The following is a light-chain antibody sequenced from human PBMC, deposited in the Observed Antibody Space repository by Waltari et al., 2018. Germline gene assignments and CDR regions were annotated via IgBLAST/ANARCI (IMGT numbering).Light chain of an antibody. CDR3: YCAAGSNVRV. J-gene: IGLJ2*01. Sequence: SYELTPPSSVSVSPGQTARITCSGDVLAKKYVRWFQQKPGQAPVLVIYKDSERTSGIPRRFSGSTSGTTVTLTISGADVGEEADYDCYCAAGSNVRVFGGGTRLTVL. CDR1: VLAKKY. V-gene: IGLV3-27*01. CDR2: KDS.